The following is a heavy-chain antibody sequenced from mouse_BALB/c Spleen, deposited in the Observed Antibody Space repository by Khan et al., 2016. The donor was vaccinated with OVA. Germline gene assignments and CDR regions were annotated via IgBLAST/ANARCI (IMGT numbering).Heavy chain of an antibody. D-gene: IGHD1-1*01. CDR3: GNHGSSSDWFTY. J-gene: IGHJ3*01. Sequence: QVQLKESGAELAKPGASVKMSCKASGYTFTNYWMHWVKQRLGQGLEWIGYINPSTDYTEYNQKFKDKATLTADKSSSTAYMQLSSLTSEDSAVFYCGNHGSSSDWFTYWGQGTLVTVSA. CDR2: INPSTDYT. CDR1: GYTFTNYW. V-gene: IGHV1-7*01.